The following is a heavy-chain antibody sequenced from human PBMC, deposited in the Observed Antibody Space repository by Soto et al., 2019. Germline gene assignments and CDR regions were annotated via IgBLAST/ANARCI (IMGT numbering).Heavy chain of an antibody. J-gene: IGHJ6*02. D-gene: IGHD6-19*01. CDR2: ISAYNGNT. V-gene: IGHV1-18*01. CDR3: ARDTPYSSGMDV. CDR1: GYTFTSYG. Sequence: ASVEVSCKASGYTFTSYGISWVRHAPGEGLEWMGWISAYNGNTNYAQKVQGRVAMTTDTSTRTAYRELRSLKFDHTALYYCARDTPYSSGMDVWGQGTTVTVSS.